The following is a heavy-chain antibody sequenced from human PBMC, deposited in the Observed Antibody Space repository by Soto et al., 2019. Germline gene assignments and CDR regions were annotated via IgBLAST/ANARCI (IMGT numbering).Heavy chain of an antibody. J-gene: IGHJ5*02. CDR2: MNPTSGNT. Sequence: QVQLVQSGAEAKKPGASVKVSCKASGYTFSSYDINWVRQATGPVLEWMGWMNPTSGNTAYAQTFQGRVTMTRNTSISTAYMELSSLRSEDTAVYYCARERNGLDPWGQGTLVTVSS. CDR1: GYTFSSYD. CDR3: ARERNGLDP. V-gene: IGHV1-8*01. D-gene: IGHD1-26*01.